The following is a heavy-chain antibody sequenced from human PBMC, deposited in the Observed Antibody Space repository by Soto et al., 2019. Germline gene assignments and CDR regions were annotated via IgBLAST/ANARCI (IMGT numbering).Heavy chain of an antibody. J-gene: IGHJ4*02. CDR2: ISGSGGST. V-gene: IGHV3-23*01. D-gene: IGHD3-3*01. Sequence: PGRPLRLSCAASGFTFRSLAMSWVLKAPGKGLEWVSAISGSGGSTYYADSVKGRFTISRDNSKNTLYLQMNSLRAEDTAVYYCAKDPTYYDFWSGSPNTIDYWGQGPLLTVYS. CDR1: GFTFRSLA. CDR3: AKDPTYYDFWSGSPNTIDY.